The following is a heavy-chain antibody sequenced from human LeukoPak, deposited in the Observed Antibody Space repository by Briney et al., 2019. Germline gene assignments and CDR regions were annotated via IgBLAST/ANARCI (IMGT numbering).Heavy chain of an antibody. D-gene: IGHD5-24*01. Sequence: ASVKVSCKASGYTFTGYYMHWVRQAPGKGLEWMGGFDPEDGETIYAQKFQGRVTMTEDTSTDTAYMELSSLRSEDTAVYYCVRWLQPGFDPWGQGTLVTVSS. CDR3: VRWLQPGFDP. CDR1: GYTFTGYY. J-gene: IGHJ5*02. V-gene: IGHV1-24*01. CDR2: FDPEDGET.